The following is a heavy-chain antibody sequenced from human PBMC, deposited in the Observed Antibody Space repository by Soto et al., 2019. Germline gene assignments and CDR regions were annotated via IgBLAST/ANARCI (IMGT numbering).Heavy chain of an antibody. Sequence: LXLSVASSGFTFDDYAMHWVRQAPGKGLEWVSGISWNSGSIGYADSVKGRFTISRDNAKNSLYLQMNSLRAEDTALYYCAKDISPPYSSSFNYWGQGTMVTSPQ. J-gene: IGHJ4*02. V-gene: IGHV3-9*01. CDR3: AKDISPPYSSSFNY. CDR2: ISWNSGSI. CDR1: GFTFDDYA. D-gene: IGHD6-6*01.